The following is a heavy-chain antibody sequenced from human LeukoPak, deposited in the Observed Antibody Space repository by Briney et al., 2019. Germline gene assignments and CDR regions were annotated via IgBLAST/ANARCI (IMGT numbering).Heavy chain of an antibody. CDR2: ISSSGSTI. J-gene: IGHJ4*02. V-gene: IGHV3-11*04. CDR3: ARATVRYYFDY. D-gene: IGHD4-17*01. Sequence: GGSLRLSCAASGFTFSDYYMSWIRQAPGKGLEWVSYISSSGSTIYYADSVKGRFTISGDNAKNSLYLQMNSLRAEDTAVYYCARATVRYYFDYWGQGTLVTVSS. CDR1: GFTFSDYY.